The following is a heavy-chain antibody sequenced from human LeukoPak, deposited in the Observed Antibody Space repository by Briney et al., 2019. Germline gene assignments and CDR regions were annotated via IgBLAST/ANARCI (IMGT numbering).Heavy chain of an antibody. CDR3: ARAGYDILTGDPFDY. V-gene: IGHV1-18*01. D-gene: IGHD3-9*01. CDR1: GYTFTSYG. Sequence: ASVKVSCKASGYTFTSYGISWVRQAPGQGLEWMGWISAYNGNTNYAQKLQGRVTMTTDTSTSTAYMELRSLRSDDTAVYYCARAGYDILTGDPFDYWGQGTLVTVSS. J-gene: IGHJ4*02. CDR2: ISAYNGNT.